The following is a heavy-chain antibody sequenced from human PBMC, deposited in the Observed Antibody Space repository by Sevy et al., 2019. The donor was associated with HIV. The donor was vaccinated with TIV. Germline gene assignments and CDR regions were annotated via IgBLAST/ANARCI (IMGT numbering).Heavy chain of an antibody. J-gene: IGHJ4*02. V-gene: IGHV3-15*01. CDR2: IKSKTDGGTR. D-gene: IGHD1-26*01. CDR3: TAGVGTSDCDY. Sequence: GGSLRLSCAASGFSFTNAWMSWVRQAPGKGLEWVGRIKSKTDGGTRDFAAPVKGRFAISREDSKCTFYLQMDSLKTADTCGYYCTAGVGTSDCDYWGQGILVTVSS. CDR1: GFSFTNAW.